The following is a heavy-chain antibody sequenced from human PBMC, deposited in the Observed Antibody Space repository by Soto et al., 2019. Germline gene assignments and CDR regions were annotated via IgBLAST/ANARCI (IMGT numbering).Heavy chain of an antibody. Sequence: LRLSCAASGFTFSSYAMSWVRQAPGKGLEWVSAISGSGDSKHYSDSLKGQFTISRDNSKNTLFLKMNSLRAEDTAVYYCARIPFDHVWGTDRYSPNFDYWGQGTQVTVSS. J-gene: IGHJ4*02. CDR3: ARIPFDHVWGTDRYSPNFDY. V-gene: IGHV3-23*01. D-gene: IGHD3-16*02. CDR2: ISGSGDSK. CDR1: GFTFSSYA.